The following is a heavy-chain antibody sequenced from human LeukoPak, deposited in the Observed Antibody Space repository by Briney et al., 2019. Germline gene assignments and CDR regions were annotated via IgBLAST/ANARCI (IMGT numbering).Heavy chain of an antibody. CDR3: AKRLPVVGDRNRGFDY. D-gene: IGHD2-21*02. V-gene: IGHV3-23*01. CDR2: ITSGGST. CDR1: GFTFSNYA. J-gene: IGHJ4*02. Sequence: GGSLRLSCAASGFTFSNYAMNWVRQAPGKGLEWVSVITSGGSTYYADSVKGRFTISRDNSKNTLYLQMNSLRAEDTAVYYCAKRLPVVGDRNRGFDYWGQGTLVTVSS.